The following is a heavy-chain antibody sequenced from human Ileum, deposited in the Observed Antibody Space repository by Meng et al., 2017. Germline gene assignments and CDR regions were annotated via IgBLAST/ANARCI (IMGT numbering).Heavy chain of an antibody. V-gene: IGHV6-1*01. CDR1: GDSVSSDTGA. D-gene: IGHD7-27*01. J-gene: IGHJ4*02. Sequence: HVQLQQSGPGLVKPSQTLSLTCAIPGDSVSSDTGAWNWIRQSPSRGLEWLGRTNYRSRWYNNYAVSVKSRITINPDTSKNQFSLQLNSVTPDDTAVYYCAGKDWGEGLDFWDQGTLVTVSS. CDR3: AGKDWGEGLDF. CDR2: TNYRSRWYN.